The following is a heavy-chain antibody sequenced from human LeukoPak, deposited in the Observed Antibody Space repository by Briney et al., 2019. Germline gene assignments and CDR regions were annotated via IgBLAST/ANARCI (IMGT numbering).Heavy chain of an antibody. J-gene: IGHJ4*02. CDR2: TWSDGSDN. Sequence: GGSLRLSCAASGCTFSSYGMHWVRQAPGKGLEWVAVTWSDGSDNYSDSVKGRFTISRDNSKDAVSLQMNSLRAGDTAVYYCARDAGGGSGWINTWGQGILVAVSS. V-gene: IGHV3-33*01. D-gene: IGHD6-19*01. CDR1: GCTFSSYG. CDR3: ARDAGGGSGWINT.